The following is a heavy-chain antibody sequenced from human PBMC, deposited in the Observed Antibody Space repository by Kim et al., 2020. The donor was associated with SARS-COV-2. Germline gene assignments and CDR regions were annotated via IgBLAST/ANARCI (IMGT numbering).Heavy chain of an antibody. V-gene: IGHV3-48*02. D-gene: IGHD2-2*01. CDR2: ISSSSSTI. CDR1: GFTFSSYS. J-gene: IGHJ4*02. Sequence: GGSLRLSCAASGFTFSSYSMNWVRHAPGKGLEWVSYISSSSSTIYYADSVKGRFTISRDNAKNSLYLQMNSLRDEDTAVYYCARGGYHLIDIVVVPAAMGDYWGQGTLVTVSS. CDR3: ARGGYHLIDIVVVPAAMGDY.